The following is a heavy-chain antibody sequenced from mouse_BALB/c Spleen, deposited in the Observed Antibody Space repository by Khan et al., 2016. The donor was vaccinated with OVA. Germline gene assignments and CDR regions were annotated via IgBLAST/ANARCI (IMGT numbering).Heavy chain of an antibody. CDR3: ARTARSTYYAVDY. J-gene: IGHJ4*01. CDR1: GFSLTSYG. CDR2: IWSGGST. V-gene: IGHV2-2*02. D-gene: IGHD2-1*01. Sequence: VQLKEAGPGLVQPSQSLSITCTVSGFSLTSYGVHWVRQSPGKGLEWLGVIWSGGSTDYNAAFISRLSISKDNSKSQVFFKMNSLQANDTAIYCWARTARSTYYAVDYWGQGTSVTVSS.